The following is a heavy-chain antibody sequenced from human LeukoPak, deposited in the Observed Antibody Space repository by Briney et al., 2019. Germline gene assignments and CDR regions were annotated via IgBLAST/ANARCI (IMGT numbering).Heavy chain of an antibody. CDR3: ARHRYSYPIDY. D-gene: IGHD5-18*01. CDR1: GFTFSSYS. Sequence: PGGSLRLSCAASGFTFSSYSMNWVRQAPGQGLEWVSYISISSGTIDYADSVKGRVTISRDNTKNSLYLQMNSLRAEDTAVYYCARHRYSYPIDYWGQGTLVTVSS. V-gene: IGHV3-48*04. J-gene: IGHJ4*02. CDR2: ISISSGTI.